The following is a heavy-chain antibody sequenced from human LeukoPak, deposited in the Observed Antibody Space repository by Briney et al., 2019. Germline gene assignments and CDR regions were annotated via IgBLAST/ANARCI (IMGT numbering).Heavy chain of an antibody. V-gene: IGHV4-39*07. D-gene: IGHD6-13*01. Sequence: SETLSLTCSVSGGSISSSSHFWGWIRQPPGKGLEWIGSIYYLGRTYYNPSLKSRVTISVDTSKNQFSLKLSSVTAADTAVYYCARDGWKQLVGWFDPWGQGTLDTVSS. CDR1: GGSISSSSHF. J-gene: IGHJ5*02. CDR3: ARDGWKQLVGWFDP. CDR2: IYYLGRT.